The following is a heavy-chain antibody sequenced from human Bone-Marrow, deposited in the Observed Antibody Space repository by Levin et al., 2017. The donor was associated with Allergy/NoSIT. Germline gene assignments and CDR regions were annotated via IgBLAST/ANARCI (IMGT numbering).Heavy chain of an antibody. V-gene: IGHV3-11*05. CDR3: ARDRGILTGYYGYYMDV. Sequence: GGSLRLSCAASGFTFSDYYMSWIRQAPGKGLEWVSYISSSSSYTNYADSVKGRFTISRDNAKNSLYLQMNSLRAEDTAVYYCARDRGILTGYYGYYMDVWGKGTTVTVSS. J-gene: IGHJ6*03. CDR1: GFTFSDYY. D-gene: IGHD3-9*01. CDR2: ISSSSSYT.